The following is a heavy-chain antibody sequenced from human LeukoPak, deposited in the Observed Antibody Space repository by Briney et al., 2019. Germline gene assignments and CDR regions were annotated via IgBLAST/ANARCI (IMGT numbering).Heavy chain of an antibody. V-gene: IGHV4-4*02. CDR2: IYHSGTT. CDR1: GVTISSNNW. Sequence: PSGTLSLTCAVYGVTISSNNWWSWVRQPPGKGLEWIGEIYHSGTTNYSPSLKSRVTISVDKSKNQFSLKLTSVTAADTAVYYCARGPSVGAHFDYWGQGTLVTVSS. CDR3: ARGPSVGAHFDY. D-gene: IGHD1-26*01. J-gene: IGHJ4*02.